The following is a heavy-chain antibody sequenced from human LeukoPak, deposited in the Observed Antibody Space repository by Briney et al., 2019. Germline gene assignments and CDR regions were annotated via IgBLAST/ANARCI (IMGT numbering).Heavy chain of an antibody. D-gene: IGHD2-15*01. V-gene: IGHV5-51*01. CDR1: GYSFTSYW. CDR2: IYPGDSDT. CDR3: ASSLHCSGGSCYDELVFDY. Sequence: GESLKISCKGSGYSFTSYWIGWVRQMPGKGLEWMGIIYPGDSDTRYSPSFQGQVTISADKSISTAYLQWSSLKASDTAMYYCASSLHCSGGSCYDELVFDYWGQGTLVTVSS. J-gene: IGHJ4*02.